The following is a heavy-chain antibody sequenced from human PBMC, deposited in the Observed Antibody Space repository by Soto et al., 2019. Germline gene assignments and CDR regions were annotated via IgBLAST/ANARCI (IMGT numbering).Heavy chain of an antibody. CDR1: GASVSSSTYY. CDR2: VYRTEGT. D-gene: IGHD3-10*01. V-gene: IGHV4-39*02. J-gene: IGHJ4*02. CDR3: FNGRYGSFDY. Sequence: QLQLQESGPGLVKPWETLSLTCTVSGASVSSSTYYWGWVRQPPGKGLEWIGSVYRTEGTYYSPSLKSRVAISVAPSKKHLSLNLESVTAADTAVYFCFNGRYGSFDYWGQGTLVTVSS.